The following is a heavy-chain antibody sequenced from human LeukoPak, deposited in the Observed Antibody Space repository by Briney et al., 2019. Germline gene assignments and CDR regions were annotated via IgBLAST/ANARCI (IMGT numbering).Heavy chain of an antibody. CDR3: ARAGSSGYYPHFDY. V-gene: IGHV3-30-3*01. D-gene: IGHD3-22*01. Sequence: GRSLRLSCAASGFTFSSYAMHWVRQAPGKGLEWVAVISYDGSNKYYADSVKGRFTISRDNSKNTLYLQMNSLRAEDTAVYYCARAGSSGYYPHFDYWGQGTLVTVSS. CDR2: ISYDGSNK. CDR1: GFTFSSYA. J-gene: IGHJ4*02.